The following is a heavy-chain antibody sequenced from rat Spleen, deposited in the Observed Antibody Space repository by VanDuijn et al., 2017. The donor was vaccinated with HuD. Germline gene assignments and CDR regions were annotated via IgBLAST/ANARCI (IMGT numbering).Heavy chain of an antibody. CDR2: ISYDGIST. Sequence: EVQLVESGGGLVQPGRSLKVSCAASGFTFSDYFMAWVRQAPTKGLEWVATISYDGISTYYRDSVRGRFSISSDNAKTTLSLQMDSLRSEDTATYYCARRHYGYTDYFDYWGQGVMVTVSS. V-gene: IGHV5-29*01. CDR1: GFTFSDYF. CDR3: ARRHYGYTDYFDY. D-gene: IGHD1-9*01. J-gene: IGHJ2*01.